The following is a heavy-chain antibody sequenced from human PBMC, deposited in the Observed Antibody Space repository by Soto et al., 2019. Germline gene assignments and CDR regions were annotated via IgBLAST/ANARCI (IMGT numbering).Heavy chain of an antibody. D-gene: IGHD6-19*01. J-gene: IGHJ5*02. CDR1: GGSFSGYY. CDR2: INHSGST. CDR3: ARGLVRIAVSLENHRPHTKNPQLRNWFDP. V-gene: IGHV4-34*01. Sequence: QVQLQQWGAGLLKPSETLSLTCAVYGGSFSGYYWSWIRQPPGKGLEWIGEINHSGSTNYNPSLKSRVTISVDTSKNQFSLKLSSVTAADTAVYYCARGLVRIAVSLENHRPHTKNPQLRNWFDPWGQGTLVTVSS.